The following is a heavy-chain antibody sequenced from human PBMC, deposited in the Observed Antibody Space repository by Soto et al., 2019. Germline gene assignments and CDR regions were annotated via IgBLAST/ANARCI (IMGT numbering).Heavy chain of an antibody. V-gene: IGHV3-30*11. CDR3: TRYSSSVYGFDY. CDR1: GFTCSIYA. CDR2: ISYDGSNK. J-gene: IGHJ4*02. D-gene: IGHD6-13*01. Sequence: SLRLSCPASGFTCSIYAMHWVRQAPGKGREWVACISYDGSNKYYADSLKGRSNISRDNSKNTLYLQMNSLRAEDTAVYYCTRYSSSVYGFDYWCKGTVVTVSS.